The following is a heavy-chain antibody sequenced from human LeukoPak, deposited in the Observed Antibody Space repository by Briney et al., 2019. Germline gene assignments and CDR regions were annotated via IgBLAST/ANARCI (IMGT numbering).Heavy chain of an antibody. J-gene: IGHJ6*03. V-gene: IGHV4-4*02. CDR1: GGSFSSSNC. D-gene: IGHD2-2*01. Sequence: NPSGILSLTCAVSGGSFSSSNCWSWVRQPPGKGLEWIGEIYHSGSTNYSPSLKSRVTISVDKSKNQFSLKLSSVTAADTAVYYCARARLPAATHAGYYYMDVWGKGTTVTVSS. CDR3: ARARLPAATHAGYYYMDV. CDR2: IYHSGST.